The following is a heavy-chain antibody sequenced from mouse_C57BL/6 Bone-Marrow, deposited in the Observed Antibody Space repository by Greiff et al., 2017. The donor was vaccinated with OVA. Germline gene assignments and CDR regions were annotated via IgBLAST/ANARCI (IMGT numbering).Heavy chain of an antibody. Sequence: VKLQQSGAELVRPGTSVKVSCKASGYAFTNYLIEWVKQRPGQGLEWIGVINPGSGGTNYNEKFKGKATLTADKSSSTAYMQLSSLTSEDSAVFFCARSDSNGYAMDYWGQGTSVTVSS. CDR1: GYAFTNYL. V-gene: IGHV1-54*01. CDR2: INPGSGGT. CDR3: ARSDSNGYAMDY. D-gene: IGHD2-5*01. J-gene: IGHJ4*01.